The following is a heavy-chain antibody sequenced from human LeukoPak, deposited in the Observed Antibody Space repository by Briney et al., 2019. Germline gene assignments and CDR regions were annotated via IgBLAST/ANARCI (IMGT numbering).Heavy chain of an antibody. CDR2: IKQDGSEK. J-gene: IGHJ5*02. Sequence: GGFVRLSCAASGFTFSSYWMSWVRQAPGKGLEWVANIKQDGSEKYYVDSVKGRFTISRDNAKNSLYLQMNSLRAEDTAVYYCARNTGYDFWSGYVENWFDPWGQGTLVTVSS. CDR1: GFTFSSYW. V-gene: IGHV3-7*01. CDR3: ARNTGYDFWSGYVENWFDP. D-gene: IGHD3-3*01.